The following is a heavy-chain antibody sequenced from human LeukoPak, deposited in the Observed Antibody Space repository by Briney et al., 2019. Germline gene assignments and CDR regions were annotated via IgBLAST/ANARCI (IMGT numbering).Heavy chain of an antibody. CDR3: ARANFYIAAAGTGWFDP. J-gene: IGHJ5*02. V-gene: IGHV1-46*01. Sequence: ASVKVSCKASGYTFTSYYMHWVRQAPGQGLEWMGIINPSGGSTSYAQKFQGRVTMTRDTSTSTVYMELSSLRSEDTAVYYCARANFYIAAAGTGWFDPWGQGTLVTVSS. CDR2: INPSGGST. D-gene: IGHD6-13*01. CDR1: GYTFTSYY.